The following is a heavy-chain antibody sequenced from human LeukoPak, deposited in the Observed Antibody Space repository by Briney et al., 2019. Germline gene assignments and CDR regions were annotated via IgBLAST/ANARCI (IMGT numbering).Heavy chain of an antibody. CDR1: GGSISSSNYY. CDR2: VYYTGST. D-gene: IGHD6-13*01. J-gene: IGHJ6*02. V-gene: IGHV4-39*01. Sequence: SETLSLTCTVSGGSISSSNYYWGWIRQPPGKGLEWIGNVYYTGSTYYNTSLKSRVTISVDTSKNQFSLKLSSVTAADTAVYYCARKRQAYSSSWDGSPFYYYYGMDVWGQGTTVTVSS. CDR3: ARKRQAYSSSWDGSPFYYYYGMDV.